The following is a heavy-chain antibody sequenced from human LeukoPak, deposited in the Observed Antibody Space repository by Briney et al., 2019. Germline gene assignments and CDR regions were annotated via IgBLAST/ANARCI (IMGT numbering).Heavy chain of an antibody. CDR3: ARDQGVVVHGKYHYYGMDV. J-gene: IGHJ6*02. CDR2: ISYDGSSK. D-gene: IGHD3-22*01. CDR1: GITFSSYG. V-gene: IGHV3-30*03. Sequence: GGSLRLSCAASGITFSSYGIHWVRQAPGKGLEWVAAISYDGSSKYYADSVKGRFTISRDNSKNTLYLQMNSLRAEDTAVYYCARDQGVVVHGKYHYYGMDVWGQGTTVTVSS.